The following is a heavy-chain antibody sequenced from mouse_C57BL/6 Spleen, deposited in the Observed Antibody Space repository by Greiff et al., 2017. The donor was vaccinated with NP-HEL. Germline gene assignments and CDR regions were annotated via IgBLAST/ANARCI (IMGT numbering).Heavy chain of an antibody. J-gene: IGHJ1*03. CDR3: ARAKRPEGDGEG. CDR2: IHPNSGST. CDR1: GYTFTSYW. Sequence: QVQLQQPGAELVKPGASVKLSCKASGYTFTSYWMHWVKQRPGQGLEWIGMIHPNSGSTNYNEKFKRKATLTVDKSSSTAYMQLSSLASEDAGGEEGARAKRPEGDGEGWGTG. V-gene: IGHV1-64*01. D-gene: IGHD3-3*01.